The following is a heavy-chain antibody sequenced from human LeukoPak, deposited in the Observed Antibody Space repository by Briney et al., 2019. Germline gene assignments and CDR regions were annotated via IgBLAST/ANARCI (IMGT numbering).Heavy chain of an antibody. Sequence: SGGSLRLSCAASGNYWMHWVRQAPGKGLMWVSHINSDGSWTSYADSVKGRFTISKDNAKNTVYLQMNSLRAEDTAVYYCARDPRYYDSSGTTPDYWGQGTLVTVSS. CDR2: INSDGSWT. D-gene: IGHD3-22*01. V-gene: IGHV3-74*01. CDR3: ARDPRYYDSSGTTPDY. J-gene: IGHJ4*02. CDR1: GNYW.